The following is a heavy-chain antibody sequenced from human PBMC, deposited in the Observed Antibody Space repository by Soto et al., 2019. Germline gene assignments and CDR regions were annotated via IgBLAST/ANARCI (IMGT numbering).Heavy chain of an antibody. CDR2: ISSSGSTI. J-gene: IGHJ3*02. V-gene: IGHV3-48*03. CDR1: GFTFSSYE. Sequence: PEASLRLSCAASGFTFSSYEMNWVRQAPGKGLEWVSYISSSGSTIYYADSVKGRFTISRDNAKNSLYLQMNSLRAEDTAVYYCARGTPPLTAGAFDIWGQGTMVTVS. CDR3: ARGTPPLTAGAFDI. D-gene: IGHD6-13*01.